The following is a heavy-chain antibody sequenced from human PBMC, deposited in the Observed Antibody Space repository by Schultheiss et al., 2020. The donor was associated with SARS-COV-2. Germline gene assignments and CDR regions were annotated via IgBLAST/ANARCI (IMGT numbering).Heavy chain of an antibody. CDR1: GFTFSSYA. Sequence: GGSLRLSCAASGFTFSSYAMSWVRQAPGKGLEWVSAISGSGGSTYYADSVKGRFTISRDNAKNSLNLQMNSLRVEDTAVYYCTGSGWYAYWGQGTLVTVSS. CDR3: TGSGWYAY. D-gene: IGHD6-19*01. V-gene: IGHV3-23*01. CDR2: ISGSGGST. J-gene: IGHJ4*02.